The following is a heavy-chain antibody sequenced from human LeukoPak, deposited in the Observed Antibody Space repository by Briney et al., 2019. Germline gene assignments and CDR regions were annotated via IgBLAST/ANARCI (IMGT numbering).Heavy chain of an antibody. V-gene: IGHV4-59*01. CDR1: GGSISSYH. J-gene: IGHJ6*02. CDR3: ARDRSFRSGTYYYYGMDV. D-gene: IGHD1-26*01. CDR2: IYFSGST. Sequence: SETLSLTCTVSGGSISSYHWSWIRQPPGKGLDWIGHIYFSGSTNYNPSLKRRVTISVDRSKNQFSLNLTSVTAADTAVYYCARDRSFRSGTYYYYGMDVWGPGTTVAVSS.